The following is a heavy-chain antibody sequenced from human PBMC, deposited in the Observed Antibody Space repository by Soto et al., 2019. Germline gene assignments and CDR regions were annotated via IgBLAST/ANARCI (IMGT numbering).Heavy chain of an antibody. J-gene: IGHJ6*02. Sequence: PGVSLRLSCAGSGFTFSRYSMHWVRQAPGKGLEWVSSIGTRSDIYYADSVKGRFTISRDNAKNSLSLQMNSLRAEDTGVYYCAREETAWPLAYGLDVWGQGTTVTVSS. V-gene: IGHV3-21*01. D-gene: IGHD2-21*02. CDR3: AREETAWPLAYGLDV. CDR1: GFTFSRYS. CDR2: IGTRSDI.